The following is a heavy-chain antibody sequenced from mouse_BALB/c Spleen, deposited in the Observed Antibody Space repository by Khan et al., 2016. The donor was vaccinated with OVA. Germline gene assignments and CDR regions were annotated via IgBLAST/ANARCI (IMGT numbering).Heavy chain of an antibody. CDR1: GYTFTSYT. J-gene: IGHJ4*01. V-gene: IGHV1-4*01. CDR3: ARSTSLYTMDY. CDR2: ITPRSDFT. Sequence: QVQLKQSGAELARPGASVKMSCKASGYTFTSYTMHWIKQRPGQGLEWIGYITPRSDFTNYNQKFNGKATLTADKSSSTAYMQLSSLTSEDSAVXYCARSTSLYTMDYWGQGTSVTVSS.